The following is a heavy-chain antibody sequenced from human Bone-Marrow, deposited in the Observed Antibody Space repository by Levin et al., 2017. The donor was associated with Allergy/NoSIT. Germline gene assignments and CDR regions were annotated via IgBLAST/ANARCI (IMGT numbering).Heavy chain of an antibody. J-gene: IGHJ4*02. CDR1: GGSISSYY. D-gene: IGHD5-18*01. CDR3: ARVVGGYSYGYYFDY. CDR2: IYYSGST. V-gene: IGHV4-59*01. Sequence: PSETLSLTCTVSGGSISSYYWSWIRQPPGKGLEWIGYIYYSGSTNYNPSLKSRVTISVDTSKNQFSLKLSSVTAADTAVYYCARVVGGYSYGYYFDYWGQGTLVTVSS.